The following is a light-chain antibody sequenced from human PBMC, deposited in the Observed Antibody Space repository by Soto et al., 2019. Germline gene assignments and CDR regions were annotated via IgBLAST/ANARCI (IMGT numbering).Light chain of an antibody. Sequence: DIQMTQSPSTLSASVGDRVTITCRASQSVGSWLAWYQQKPGKAPKLLIYKASSLESGVPSRFSGSVSGTEFSLTIISLQPDDFASYHCQQYGSSSPWTFGQGTKVEIK. V-gene: IGKV1-5*03. CDR3: QQYGSSSPWT. CDR1: QSVGSW. J-gene: IGKJ1*01. CDR2: KAS.